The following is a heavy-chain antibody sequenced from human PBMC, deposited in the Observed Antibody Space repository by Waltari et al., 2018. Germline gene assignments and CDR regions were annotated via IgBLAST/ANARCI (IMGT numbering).Heavy chain of an antibody. V-gene: IGHV1-2*04. D-gene: IGHD2-8*02. CDR3: ARRSCTGECYAPYVY. CDR2: INRKRGGT. J-gene: IGHJ4*02. Sequence: QLVQSGAEVTKPGASVKVSCKPSGYTFTDYHIHWVRQAPGQGLEWMGWINRKRGGTYYAQTFQGWVTMTRDTSTSTVYMELSSLKSDDTAVYYCARRSCTGECYAPYVYWGQGSLVTVSS. CDR1: GYTFTDYH.